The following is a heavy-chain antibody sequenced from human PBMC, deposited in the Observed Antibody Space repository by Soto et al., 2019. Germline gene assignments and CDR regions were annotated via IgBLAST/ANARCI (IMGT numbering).Heavy chain of an antibody. J-gene: IGHJ6*02. D-gene: IGHD2-21*01. V-gene: IGHV5-51*01. CDR2: IYPGVSDT. CDR1: GYSFTSYW. CDR3: ARTASYCGGYCYSQNYYYYVMDV. Sequence: GESLKISCKGSGYSFTSYWIGWVRQMPGKGLEWMGIIYPGVSDTRYSPSFQGQVTISADKSISTAYLQWSSLKASDTAMYYCARTASYCGGYCYSQNYYYYVMDVWGQGTTVTVSS.